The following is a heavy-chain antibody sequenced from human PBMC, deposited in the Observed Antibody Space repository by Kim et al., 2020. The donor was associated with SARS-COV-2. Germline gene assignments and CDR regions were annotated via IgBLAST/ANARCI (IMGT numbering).Heavy chain of an antibody. CDR1: GFPFSSYT. V-gene: IGHV3-23*01. CDR3: ANGGPHPGIAVD. J-gene: IGHJ4*02. D-gene: IGHD6-19*01. Sequence: GGSLRLSCAASGFPFSSYTMKWVRQAPGKGLEWVSSISGSGGTYYADSVQGRFTISRDNSKNTLYLQMNSLRAEDTAVYYCANGGPHPGIAVDWGQGTLV. CDR2: ISGSGGT.